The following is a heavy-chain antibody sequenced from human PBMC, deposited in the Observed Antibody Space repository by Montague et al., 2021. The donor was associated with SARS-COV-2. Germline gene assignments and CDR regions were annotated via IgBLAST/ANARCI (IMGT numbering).Heavy chain of an antibody. D-gene: IGHD2-2*01. V-gene: IGHV4-34*01. CDR1: GGSFSGYY. Sequence: SETLSLTCAVYGGSFSGYYWSWIRQPPGKGLEWIGEINHSGSTNYNPSLKSRVTISVDTSKNQFSLKLSSVTAADTAVYYCARARQDVVVPALGIGAYYYYCYMDGCGKGTTCTVSS. CDR3: ARARQDVVVPALGIGAYYYYCYMDG. J-gene: IGHJ6*03. CDR2: INHSGST.